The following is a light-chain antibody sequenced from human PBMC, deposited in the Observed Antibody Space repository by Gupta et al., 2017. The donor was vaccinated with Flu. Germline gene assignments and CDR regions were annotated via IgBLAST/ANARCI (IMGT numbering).Light chain of an antibody. CDR3: QQYGTSPLFT. V-gene: IGKV3-20*01. J-gene: IGKJ3*01. CDR2: ATS. Sequence: EVVLTQSPGTLSLSPGERATLSCRASKRVAGSYLAWYQQKPGQAPRLLIYATSSRAAGIPDRFSGSGSGTEFTLTISRLEPEDFAVYFCQQYGTSPLFTFGPGTKVDVK. CDR1: KRVAGSY.